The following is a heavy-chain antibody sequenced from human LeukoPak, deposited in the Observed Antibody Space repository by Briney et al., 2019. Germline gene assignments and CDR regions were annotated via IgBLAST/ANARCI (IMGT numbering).Heavy chain of an antibody. Sequence: SETLSLTCTVSGGSISSYYWSWIRQPPGKGLEWIGYIYYSGSTNYNPSLKSRVTISVDTSKNQFSLKLSSVTAADTAVYYCARDPGDGYKYFDYWGQGTLVTVSS. CDR1: GGSISSYY. CDR2: IYYSGST. V-gene: IGHV4-59*01. D-gene: IGHD5-24*01. CDR3: ARDPGDGYKYFDY. J-gene: IGHJ4*02.